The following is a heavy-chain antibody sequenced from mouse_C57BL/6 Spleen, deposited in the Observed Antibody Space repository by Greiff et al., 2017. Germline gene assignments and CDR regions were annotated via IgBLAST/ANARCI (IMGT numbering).Heavy chain of an antibody. D-gene: IGHD2-3*01. CDR1: GYTFTDYY. CDR3: ARRGDGYSSYAMDY. J-gene: IGHJ4*01. Sequence: EVKLMESGPVLVKPGASVKMSCKASGYTFTDYYMNWVKQSHGKSLEWIGVINPYNGGTSYNQKFKGKATLTVDKSSSTAYMELNSLTSEDSAVYYCARRGDGYSSYAMDYWGQGTSVTVSS. V-gene: IGHV1-19*01. CDR2: INPYNGGT.